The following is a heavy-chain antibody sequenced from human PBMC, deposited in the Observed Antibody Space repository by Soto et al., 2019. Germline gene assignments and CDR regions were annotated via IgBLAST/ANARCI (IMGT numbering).Heavy chain of an antibody. J-gene: IGHJ5*02. V-gene: IGHV3-30*03. CDR1: GCTFSSYG. Sequence: GGSLRLSWVAAGCTFSSYGMHWVSQAPGKGLEWVAIISYDGSNTYYADSVKGRFTISRDNSKNTLYLQMNSLRAEDTAVYFCARGREDFHAGSGPRWMWLAPWGQGTLVTVSS. CDR3: ARGREDFHAGSGPRWMWLAP. CDR2: ISYDGSNT. D-gene: IGHD3-3*01.